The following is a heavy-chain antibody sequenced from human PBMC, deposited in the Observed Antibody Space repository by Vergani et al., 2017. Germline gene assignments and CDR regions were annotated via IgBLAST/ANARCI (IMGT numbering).Heavy chain of an antibody. J-gene: IGHJ4*02. CDR3: AGGVRDYYGSGSYYNFDY. CDR2: INWNGGST. CDR1: GFTFDDYG. D-gene: IGHD3-10*01. Sequence: EVQLVESGGGVVRPGGSLRLSCAASGFTFDDYGMSWVRQAPGKGLEWVSGINWNGGSTGYADSVKGRFTISRDNAKNSLYLQMNSLRAEDTALYYCAGGVRDYYGSGSYYNFDYWGQGTLVTVSS. V-gene: IGHV3-20*04.